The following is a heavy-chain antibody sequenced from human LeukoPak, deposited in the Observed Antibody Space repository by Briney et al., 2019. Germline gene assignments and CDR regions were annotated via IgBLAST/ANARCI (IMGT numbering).Heavy chain of an antibody. V-gene: IGHV4-38-2*02. Sequence: PSETLSLTCTVSGYSISSGYYWGWIRQPPGKGLEWIGSIYHSGTTYYNPSLKSRVTISVDTSKNQFSLKLSSVTAADTAVYYCAREVRFSRSSEDYWGQGTLVTVSS. CDR2: IYHSGTT. D-gene: IGHD6-13*01. J-gene: IGHJ4*02. CDR1: GYSISSGYY. CDR3: AREVRFSRSSEDY.